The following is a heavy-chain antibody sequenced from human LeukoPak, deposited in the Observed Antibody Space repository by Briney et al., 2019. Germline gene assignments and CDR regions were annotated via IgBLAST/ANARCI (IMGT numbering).Heavy chain of an antibody. V-gene: IGHV3-23*01. J-gene: IGHJ4*02. CDR1: GFTFSSYA. D-gene: IGHD6-6*01. CDR2: ISGSGGST. Sequence: GGSLRLSCAASGFTFSSYAMSWVRQAPGKGLEWVSAISGSGGSTYYADSVKGRFTISRGNSKNTLYLQMNSLRAEDTAVYYCAKDGEVSGSSPEDYYFDYWGQGTLVTVSS. CDR3: AKDGEVSGSSPEDYYFDY.